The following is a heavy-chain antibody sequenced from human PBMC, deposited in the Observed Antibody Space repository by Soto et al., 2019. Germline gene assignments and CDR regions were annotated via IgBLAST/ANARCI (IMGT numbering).Heavy chain of an antibody. CDR2: IYATGTT. CDR3: ARGGEPLGYYGLDV. V-gene: IGHV4-4*07. D-gene: IGHD3-10*01. J-gene: IGHJ6*02. CDR1: GASISGYY. Sequence: SETLSLTCTVSGASISGYYWSWIRKSAGKGLEWIGRIYATGTTDYNPSLKSRVSMSVDTSKNQFSLKLTSLTAADTAVYYCARGGEPLGYYGLDVWGQGITVTVSS.